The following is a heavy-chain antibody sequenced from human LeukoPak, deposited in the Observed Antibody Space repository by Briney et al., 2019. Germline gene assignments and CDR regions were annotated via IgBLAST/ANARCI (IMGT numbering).Heavy chain of an antibody. Sequence: GGSLRLSCAASGFTFSNYWMSWVRQAPGKGLEWVAKIKQDGSEKYYVDSVKGRFTISRDNARISLSLQMNSLRAEDTAVYYCARDQGYCTSASCRGDAFDVWGQGSMISVSS. CDR3: ARDQGYCTSASCRGDAFDV. V-gene: IGHV3-7*01. D-gene: IGHD2-2*01. CDR1: GFTFSNYW. CDR2: IKQDGSEK. J-gene: IGHJ3*01.